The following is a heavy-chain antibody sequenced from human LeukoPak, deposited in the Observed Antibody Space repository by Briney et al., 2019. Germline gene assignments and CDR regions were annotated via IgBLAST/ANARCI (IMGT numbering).Heavy chain of an antibody. J-gene: IGHJ4*02. CDR1: GGSISSRSCC. CDR3: ARQVYSGTHYLDY. V-gene: IGHV4-39*01. D-gene: IGHD1-26*01. Sequence: SETLSLTCTDSGGSISSRSCCWGWIRQPPGKGLEWIGTIYYSGSTYYNPSLKSRVTISVDTSKNQFSLRLSSVTAADTAVYYCARQVYSGTHYLDYWGQGTLVTVSS. CDR2: IYYSGST.